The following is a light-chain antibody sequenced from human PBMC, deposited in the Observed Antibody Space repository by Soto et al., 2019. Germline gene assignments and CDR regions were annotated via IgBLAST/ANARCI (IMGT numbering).Light chain of an antibody. J-gene: IGKJ1*01. V-gene: IGKV3-15*01. CDR1: ENVHNN. CDR3: QQNDNWPPWT. CDR2: GAF. Sequence: EIVMTQSPATLSVTTGERATLSCRASENVHNNVAWYQHIPGQAPKLLIYGAFSRSTGIPASFSSSRSGTQFTLTTTSLQSEDFAIYYCQQNDNWPPWTFGHGTTVDFK.